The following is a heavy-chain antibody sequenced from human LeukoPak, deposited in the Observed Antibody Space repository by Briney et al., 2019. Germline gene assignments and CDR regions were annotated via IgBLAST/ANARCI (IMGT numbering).Heavy chain of an antibody. CDR1: GFTFSSYA. J-gene: IGHJ6*04. CDR2: ITSNGGST. Sequence: GRSLRLACAAAGFTFSSYAVHWDRQAPGKGLEYVSSITSNGGSTYYSNSVNDRFTIYRDNSKNTVYLQMGSLRTEDLAVYYCARDLTGVGDVWGKGTTVTVSS. D-gene: IGHD3-9*01. CDR3: ARDLTGVGDV. V-gene: IGHV3-64*01.